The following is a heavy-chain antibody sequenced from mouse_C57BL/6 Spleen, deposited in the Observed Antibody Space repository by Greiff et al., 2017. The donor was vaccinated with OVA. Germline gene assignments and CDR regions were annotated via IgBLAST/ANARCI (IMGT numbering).Heavy chain of an antibody. J-gene: IGHJ2*01. Sequence: EVKLQESGPGLAKPSQTLSLTCSVPFYSLTSASWNWIRKFPGNKLEYMGYISYSGSTYYNPSLKSRISITRDTSKNQYYLQLNSVTTEDTATYYCARSLYGSHFDYWGQGTTLTVSS. CDR3: ARSLYGSHFDY. V-gene: IGHV3-8*01. CDR2: ISYSGST. D-gene: IGHD1-1*01. CDR1: FYSLTSAS.